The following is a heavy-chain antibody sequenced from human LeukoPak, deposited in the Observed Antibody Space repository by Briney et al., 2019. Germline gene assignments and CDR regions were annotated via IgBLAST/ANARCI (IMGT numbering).Heavy chain of an antibody. D-gene: IGHD2-2*01. CDR2: INHSGST. Sequence: SETLSLTCAVYGGSFSGYYWSWIRQPPGKGLEWIGEINHSGSTSYNPSLKSRVTISVDTSKNQFSLKLSSVTAADTAVYYCARGGKSRYCSSTSCSASYYYYYMDVWGKGTTVTVSS. J-gene: IGHJ6*03. V-gene: IGHV4-34*01. CDR3: ARGGKSRYCSSTSCSASYYYYYMDV. CDR1: GGSFSGYY.